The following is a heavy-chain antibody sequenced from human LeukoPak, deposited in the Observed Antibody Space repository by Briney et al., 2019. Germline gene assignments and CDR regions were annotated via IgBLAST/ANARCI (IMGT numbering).Heavy chain of an antibody. J-gene: IGHJ3*01. CDR1: GGSISSSNW. Sequence: SETLSLTCAVSGGSISSSNWWSWVRQPPGKGLEWIGEIYHSGSTNYNPSLKSRVTISVDTSKNQFSLRLSAVTAADTAMYYCAREDAVSSDDAIDLWGQGRIVTVS. CDR3: AREDAVSSDDAIDL. CDR2: IYHSGST. D-gene: IGHD6-19*01. V-gene: IGHV4-4*02.